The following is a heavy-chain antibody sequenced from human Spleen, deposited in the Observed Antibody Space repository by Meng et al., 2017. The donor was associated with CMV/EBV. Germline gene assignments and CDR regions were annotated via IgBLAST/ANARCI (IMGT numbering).Heavy chain of an antibody. CDR2: ISSSSSYI. D-gene: IGHD3-22*01. J-gene: IGHJ4*02. Sequence: GESLKISCAASGFTFSSYSMNWVRQAPGKGLEWVSSISSSSSYIYYADSVKGRFTISRDNAKNSLYLQMNSLRAEDTAVYYCAASSGYQLSSFDYWGQGTLVTVSS. CDR1: GFTFSSYS. CDR3: AASSGYQLSSFDY. V-gene: IGHV3-21*01.